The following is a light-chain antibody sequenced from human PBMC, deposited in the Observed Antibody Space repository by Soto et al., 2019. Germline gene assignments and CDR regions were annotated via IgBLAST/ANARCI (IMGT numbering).Light chain of an antibody. CDR2: DAS. Sequence: PGERATLSCRASQSVSSYLACYQQKPGQAPRLLIYDASNRATGIPARFSGRGSGTDFTLTISNLEPEDFAVYYCQQRRDTFGQGTRLEIK. CDR3: QQRRDT. J-gene: IGKJ5*01. CDR1: QSVSSY. V-gene: IGKV3-11*01.